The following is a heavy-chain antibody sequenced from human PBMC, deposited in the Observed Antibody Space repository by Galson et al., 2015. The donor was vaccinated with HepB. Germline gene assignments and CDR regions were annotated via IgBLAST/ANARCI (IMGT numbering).Heavy chain of an antibody. CDR2: IYPGDSDA. CDR3: ARQSKIVVPASDQHGMDV. J-gene: IGHJ6*02. Sequence: QSGAEVKKPGESLKISCWGSGYTFTTYWIGWVRQMPGKGLEWMGIIYPGDSDARYSPSFQGLVTISVHKSINTAYLQLNSLRASDTAIYYCARQSKIVVPASDQHGMDVWGQGTTVTVSS. CDR1: GYTFTTYW. D-gene: IGHD3-22*01. V-gene: IGHV5-51*01.